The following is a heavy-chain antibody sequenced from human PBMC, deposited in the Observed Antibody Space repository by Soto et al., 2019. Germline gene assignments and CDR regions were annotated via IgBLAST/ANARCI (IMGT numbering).Heavy chain of an antibody. CDR2: IFPGDSTT. CDR3: VRVVIGYCSSTSCPGDY. CDR1: GYSFTSYW. Sequence: ESLTIFCAGSGYSFTSYWIGWVRQMPGKGLEWMGIIFPGDSTTRYSPSFQGQVTLSADKSTSTAYLQWRSLRASDTAVFYCVRVVIGYCSSTSCPGDYWGQGTLVTVYS. D-gene: IGHD2-2*01. J-gene: IGHJ4*02. V-gene: IGHV5-51*01.